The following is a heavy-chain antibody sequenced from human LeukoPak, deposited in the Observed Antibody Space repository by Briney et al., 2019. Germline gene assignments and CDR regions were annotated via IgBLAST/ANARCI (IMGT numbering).Heavy chain of an antibody. D-gene: IGHD1-26*01. CDR2: IYYSGST. Sequence: SETLSLTCSVSGGHLMTYQWSWIRQPPGKGLEWIGYIYYSGSTNYNPSLKSRVTISVDTSKNQFSLKLTTVTAADTVVYYCARIARGYYGWFDPWGQGTLVTVSS. J-gene: IGHJ5*02. CDR1: GGHLMTYQ. V-gene: IGHV4-59*01. CDR3: ARIARGYYGWFDP.